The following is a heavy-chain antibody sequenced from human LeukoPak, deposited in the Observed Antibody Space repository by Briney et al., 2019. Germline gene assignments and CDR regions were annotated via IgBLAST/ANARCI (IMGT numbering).Heavy chain of an antibody. CDR3: AKNPVVPAAPT. J-gene: IGHJ4*02. Sequence: GGSLRLSCAASGFTFSSYSMNWVRQAPGKGLEWISGISGRDGSTYYVDSVKGRFTISRDNSKNTLYLQMNSLRAEDTAVYYCAKNPVVPAAPTWGQGTLVTVSS. D-gene: IGHD2-15*01. CDR2: ISGRDGST. V-gene: IGHV3-23*01. CDR1: GFTFSSYS.